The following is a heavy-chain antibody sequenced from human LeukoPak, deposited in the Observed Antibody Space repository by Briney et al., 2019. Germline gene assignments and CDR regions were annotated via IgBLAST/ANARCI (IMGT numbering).Heavy chain of an antibody. Sequence: ASVKVSCKASGYTFTGYYMHWVRQAPGQGLEWMEWINPNSGGTNYAQKFQGRVTMTRYTSISTAYMELSRLRSDDTAVYYCASVRRSSIAALTPLDAFDIWGQGTMVTVSS. D-gene: IGHD6-6*01. J-gene: IGHJ3*02. CDR2: INPNSGGT. V-gene: IGHV1-2*02. CDR3: ASVRRSSIAALTPLDAFDI. CDR1: GYTFTGYY.